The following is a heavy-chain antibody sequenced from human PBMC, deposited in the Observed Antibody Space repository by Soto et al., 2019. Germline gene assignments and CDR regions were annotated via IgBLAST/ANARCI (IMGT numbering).Heavy chain of an antibody. CDR3: AKGSEVATIGSSLDY. CDR2: ISWNSGSI. J-gene: IGHJ4*02. CDR1: GFTFDDYA. V-gene: IGHV3-9*01. D-gene: IGHD5-12*01. Sequence: DVQLVESGGGLVQPGRSLRLSCAASGFTFDDYAMHWVRQAPGKRLEWVSGISWNSGSIGYADSVKGRFTISRDNAKNSLYLQMNSLRAEDTALYYCAKGSEVATIGSSLDYWGQGTLVTVSS.